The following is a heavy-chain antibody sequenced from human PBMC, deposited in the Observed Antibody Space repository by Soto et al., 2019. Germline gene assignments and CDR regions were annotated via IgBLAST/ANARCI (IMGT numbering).Heavy chain of an antibody. Sequence: GASVKVSCKASGYTFTSYYMHWVRQAPGQGLEWMGIINPSGGSTSYAQKFQGRVTMTRDTSTSTVYMELSSLRSEDTAVYYCAKSMIVVVTSIRGMDVWGQGTTVTVSS. CDR1: GYTFTSYY. V-gene: IGHV1-46*01. D-gene: IGHD3-22*01. CDR2: INPSGGST. CDR3: AKSMIVVVTSIRGMDV. J-gene: IGHJ6*02.